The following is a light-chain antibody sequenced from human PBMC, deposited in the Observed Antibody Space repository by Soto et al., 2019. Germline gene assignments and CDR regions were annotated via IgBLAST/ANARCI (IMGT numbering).Light chain of an antibody. CDR2: EVN. CDR1: SSDVGGYNY. J-gene: IGLJ3*02. CDR3: SSYSANFWV. V-gene: IGLV2-8*01. Sequence: QSALTQPPSASGSPGQSVTITCTGTSSDVGGYNYVSWYQQHPSKAPKLMISEVNKRPSGVPDRFSGSKSGNTASLTVSGLQAEDEADSYCSSYSANFWVFGGGTKLTVL.